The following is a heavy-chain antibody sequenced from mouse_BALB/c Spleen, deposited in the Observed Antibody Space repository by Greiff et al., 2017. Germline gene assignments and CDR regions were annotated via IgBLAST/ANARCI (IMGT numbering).Heavy chain of an antibody. CDR2: ISYSGST. CDR3: ARFITTVVATDYAMDY. J-gene: IGHJ4*01. CDR1: GDSITSGY. D-gene: IGHD1-1*01. V-gene: IGHV3-8*02. Sequence: EVKLVESGPSLVKPSQTLSLTCSVTGDSITSGYWNWIRKFPGNKLEYMGYISYSGSTYYNPSLKSRISITRDTSKNQYYLQLNSVTTEDTATYYCARFITTVVATDYAMDYWGQGTSVTVSS.